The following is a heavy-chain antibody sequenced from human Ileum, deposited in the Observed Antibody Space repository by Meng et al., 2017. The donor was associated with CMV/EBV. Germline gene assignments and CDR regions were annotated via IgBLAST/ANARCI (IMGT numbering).Heavy chain of an antibody. Sequence: EVQLSESGGGLVQPGGSLRLSCATSGFTFSNFAMNWVRQAPGKGLEWVLGISGSGDTTWYADSVKGRFTISRDNSKNTVYLQMTSLRGEDTAVYYCGRLTPDWGFDPWGQGTLVTVSS. V-gene: IGHV3-23*01. CDR2: ISGSGDTT. J-gene: IGHJ5*02. CDR1: GFTFSNFA. CDR3: GRLTPDWGFDP. D-gene: IGHD2-15*01.